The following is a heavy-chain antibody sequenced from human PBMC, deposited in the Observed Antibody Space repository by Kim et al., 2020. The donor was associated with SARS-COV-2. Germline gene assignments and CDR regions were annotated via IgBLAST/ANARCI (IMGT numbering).Heavy chain of an antibody. V-gene: IGHV3-9*01. Sequence: SLRLSCAASGFTFGEYAMHWVRQAPGKGLEWVSGISWDSGSIGYADSVKGRFTISRDNAKNSLYLQMNSLRAEDTALYYCAKDRGPTGYYKDYWGQGTLVTVSS. CDR3: AKDRGPTGYYKDY. J-gene: IGHJ4*02. D-gene: IGHD3-9*01. CDR2: ISWDSGSI. CDR1: GFTFGEYA.